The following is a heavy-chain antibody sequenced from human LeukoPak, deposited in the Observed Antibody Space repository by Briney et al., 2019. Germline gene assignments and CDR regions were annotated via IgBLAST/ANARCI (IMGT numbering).Heavy chain of an antibody. Sequence: ASVKVSCKASGYTFTSYYMHWVRQAPGQGLEWMGIINPSGGRTSYAQKFQGRVTMTRDTSTSTVYMELSSLRSEDTAVYYCARGPGYCSSTSCYFFDYWGQGTLGTVSS. J-gene: IGHJ4*02. CDR3: ARGPGYCSSTSCYFFDY. V-gene: IGHV1-46*01. D-gene: IGHD2-2*03. CDR1: GYTFTSYY. CDR2: INPSGGRT.